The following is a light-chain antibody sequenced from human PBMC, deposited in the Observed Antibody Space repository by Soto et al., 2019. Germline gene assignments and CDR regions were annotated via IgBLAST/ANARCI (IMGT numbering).Light chain of an antibody. CDR3: QLWDSSSDHVV. Sequence: SYELTQPPSVSVAPGKTARITCGGNNIGSKSVHWYQQKPGQAPVLVIYYDTDRPSGIPERFSGSNSGNTATLTISRVEAGDEADYYCQLWDSSSDHVVFGGGTKLPVL. J-gene: IGLJ2*01. V-gene: IGLV3-21*04. CDR2: YDT. CDR1: NIGSKS.